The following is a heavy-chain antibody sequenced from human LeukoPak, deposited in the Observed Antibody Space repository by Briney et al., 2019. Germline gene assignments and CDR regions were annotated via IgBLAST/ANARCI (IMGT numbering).Heavy chain of an antibody. CDR1: GFTFSNYG. CDR3: AKDYYGPSGGIDY. J-gene: IGHJ4*02. CDR2: IWYDGSNK. V-gene: IGHV3-33*06. Sequence: GRSLRPSCAASGFTFSNYGMHWVRQAPGKGLEWVAVIWYDGSNKYYADSVKGRFTISRDNSKNTLYLQMSSLRAEDTAVYYCAKDYYGPSGGIDYWGQGTLVTVSS. D-gene: IGHD3-10*01.